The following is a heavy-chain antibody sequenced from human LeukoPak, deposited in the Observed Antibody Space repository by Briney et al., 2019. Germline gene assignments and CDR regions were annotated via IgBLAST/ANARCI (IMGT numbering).Heavy chain of an antibody. Sequence: PSETLSLTCAVSGGPIIASYWSWIRQPPGKGLEGLGYPHYSGTGNYNPSLKSRVTISIDPSKNRFSLRLTSVTAADTAVYYCARVRFYDTTGYSTSYYLDYWGQGALVTVSS. V-gene: IGHV4-59*01. D-gene: IGHD3-22*01. CDR3: ARVRFYDTTGYSTSYYLDY. J-gene: IGHJ4*02. CDR1: GGPIIASY. CDR2: PHYSGTG.